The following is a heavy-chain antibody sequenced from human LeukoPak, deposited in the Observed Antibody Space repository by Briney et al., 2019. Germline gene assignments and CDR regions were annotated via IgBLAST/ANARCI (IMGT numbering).Heavy chain of an antibody. J-gene: IGHJ4*02. Sequence: GGSLRLSCAASGFTFSSYSMNWVRQAPGKGLEWVSSISSSSSYIYYADSVKGRFTISRDNAKNSLYLQMNSLRAEDTAVYYCARFDYGDHEGDYWGQGTLVTVSS. D-gene: IGHD4-17*01. V-gene: IGHV3-21*01. CDR3: ARFDYGDHEGDY. CDR1: GFTFSSYS. CDR2: ISSSSSYI.